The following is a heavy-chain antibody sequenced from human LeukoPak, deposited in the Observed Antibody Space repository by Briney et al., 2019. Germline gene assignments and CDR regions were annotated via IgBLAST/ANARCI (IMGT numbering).Heavy chain of an antibody. CDR1: GGSITSSSYF. CDR3: ARMPPETITSPGSEVYMDF. CDR2: IHYSGRT. D-gene: IGHD6-13*01. J-gene: IGHJ6*03. V-gene: IGHV4-39*01. Sequence: SETLSLTCTVSGGSITSSSYFWGWIRQPPGKGLDWIGSIHYSGRTYYNPSLESRPTISVDTSKNQFSLRLSSVTAADTAVYFCARMPPETITSPGSEVYMDFWGKGTTVTVSS.